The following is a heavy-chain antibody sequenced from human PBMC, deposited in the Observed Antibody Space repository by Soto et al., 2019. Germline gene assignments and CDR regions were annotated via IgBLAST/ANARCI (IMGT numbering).Heavy chain of an antibody. Sequence: ASVKVSCKASGFTFTSSAVQWVRQARGQRLEWIGWIVVGSGNTNYAQKFQERVTITRDMSTSTAYMELSSLRSEDTAVYYCAAGKGKLERLSMDVWGQGTTVTVSS. CDR2: IVVGSGNT. V-gene: IGHV1-58*01. J-gene: IGHJ6*02. CDR1: GFTFTSSA. D-gene: IGHD1-1*01. CDR3: AAGKGKLERLSMDV.